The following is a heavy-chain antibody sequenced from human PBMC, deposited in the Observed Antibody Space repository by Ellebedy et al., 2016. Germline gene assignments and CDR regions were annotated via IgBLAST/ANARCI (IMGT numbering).Heavy chain of an antibody. Sequence: ASVKVSXKASGFSFMSYGISWVRQAPGQGLEWVGWSSAYNGDTKYAQKLQGRVTMTTDTSTSTAYMELTSLRSDDTAVYYCARATHPLYFYYMDVWGKGTTVTVSS. CDR2: SSAYNGDT. CDR1: GFSFMSYG. CDR3: ARATHPLYFYYMDV. V-gene: IGHV1-18*01. J-gene: IGHJ6*03.